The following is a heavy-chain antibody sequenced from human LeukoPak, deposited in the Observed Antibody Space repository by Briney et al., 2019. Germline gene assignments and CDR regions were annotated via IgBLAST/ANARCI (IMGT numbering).Heavy chain of an antibody. D-gene: IGHD4-23*01. CDR1: GGSISSHY. CDR3: ARVWFSVGLHDSYYYYYYMDV. J-gene: IGHJ6*03. V-gene: IGHV4-59*11. CDR2: IYYSGST. Sequence: SETLSLTCTVSGGSISSHYWSWIRQPPGKGLEWIGYIYYSGSTNYNPSLKSRVTISVDTSKNQFSLKLSSVTAADTAVYYCARVWFSVGLHDSYYYYYYMDVWGKGTTVTVSS.